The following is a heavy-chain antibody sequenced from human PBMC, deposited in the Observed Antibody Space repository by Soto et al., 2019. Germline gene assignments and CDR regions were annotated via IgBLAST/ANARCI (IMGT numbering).Heavy chain of an antibody. V-gene: IGHV1-8*01. D-gene: IGHD2-15*01. CDR1: GYSFTSYD. CDR3: ARYPYTTYSSDASCSYDAFGI. Sequence: QVQMVQSGAEVKKPGASVKVSCRASGYSFTSYDVNWVRQATGQGLERMGWMNPNSGNTAFAQKFHARVTVTTDTPKNPANHALTHMRSDDPPVYYCARYPYTTYSSDASCSYDAFGIWGQGTVVTVPS. CDR2: MNPNSGNT. J-gene: IGHJ3*02.